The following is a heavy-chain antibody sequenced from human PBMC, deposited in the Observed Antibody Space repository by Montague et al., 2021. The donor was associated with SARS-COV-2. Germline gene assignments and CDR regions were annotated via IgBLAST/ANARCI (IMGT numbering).Heavy chain of an antibody. CDR2: IYYSGST. CDR3: ARSPEPMIILIITSVNWYFDL. V-gene: IGHV4-31*03. J-gene: IGHJ2*01. D-gene: IGHD3-22*01. Sequence: TLSLTCTVSGGSISSGGYYWSWIRQHPGKCLEWIGYIYYSGSTYYNPSLKSRVTISVDTSKNQFSLKMSSVTAADTAVYYCARSPEPMIILIITSVNWYFDLWGRGTLVTVSS. CDR1: GGSISSGGYY.